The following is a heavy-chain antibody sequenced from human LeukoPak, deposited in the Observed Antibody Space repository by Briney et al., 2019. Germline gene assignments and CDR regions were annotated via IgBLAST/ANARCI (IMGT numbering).Heavy chain of an antibody. CDR1: GFTFSSYA. V-gene: IGHV3-23*01. Sequence: PGRSLRLSCAASGFTFSSYAMTWVRQAPGKGLEWVSAISGSVGSTYYADSVKGRFTISRDNSKNTLYLQMNSLRAEDTAVYYCAKDFEGSPDDYWGQGTLVTVSS. D-gene: IGHD1-26*01. CDR3: AKDFEGSPDDY. J-gene: IGHJ4*02. CDR2: ISGSVGST.